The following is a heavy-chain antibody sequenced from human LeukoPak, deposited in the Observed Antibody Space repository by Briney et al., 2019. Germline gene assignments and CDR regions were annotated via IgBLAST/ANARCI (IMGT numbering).Heavy chain of an antibody. CDR3: ATDSPNYYDSSGYDY. J-gene: IGHJ4*02. CDR1: GYTLTELS. D-gene: IGHD3-22*01. V-gene: IGHV1-24*01. Sequence: ASVKVSCKVSGYTLTELSMHWVRQAPGKGLEWMGGFDPEDGETIYAQKFQGRVTMAEDTSTDTAYMELSSLRSEDTAVYYCATDSPNYYDSSGYDYWGQGTLVTVSS. CDR2: FDPEDGET.